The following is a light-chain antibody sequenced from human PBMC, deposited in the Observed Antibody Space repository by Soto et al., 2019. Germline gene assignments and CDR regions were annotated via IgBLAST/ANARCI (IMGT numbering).Light chain of an antibody. CDR3: QQYESLPLT. V-gene: IGKV1-5*01. J-gene: IGKJ5*01. CDR2: DAS. Sequence: IHMTQSPSTLSASVGARFTITFRASQSISSWLAWYQQKPGKAPKLLIYDASSLESGVPSRFSGSGSGTGFTFTISSLQPEDFATYYCQQYESLPLTFGQGTRLEIK. CDR1: QSISSW.